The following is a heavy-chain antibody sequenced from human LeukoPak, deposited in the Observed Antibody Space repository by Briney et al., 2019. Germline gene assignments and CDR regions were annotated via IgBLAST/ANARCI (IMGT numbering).Heavy chain of an antibody. CDR1: GYSFTSYW. D-gene: IGHD6-13*01. Sequence: GESLKISCKGSGYSFTSYWIGWVRQMPGKGLEWMGIIYPGDSDTRYSPSFQGQVTISADKSISTAYQQWSSLKASDTAMYYCARLTYSSSWYPGDYFDYWGQGTLVTVSS. J-gene: IGHJ4*02. CDR2: IYPGDSDT. CDR3: ARLTYSSSWYPGDYFDY. V-gene: IGHV5-51*01.